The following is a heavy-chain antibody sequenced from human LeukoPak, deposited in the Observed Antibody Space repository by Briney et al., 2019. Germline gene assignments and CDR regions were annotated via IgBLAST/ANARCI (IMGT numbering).Heavy chain of an antibody. CDR3: ARSEGYYDILTGYYYYYGMDV. D-gene: IGHD3-9*01. CDR2: IWYDGSNK. J-gene: IGHJ6*04. CDR1: GSTFSSYG. Sequence: GGSLRLSCAASGSTFSSYGMHWVRQAPGKGLEWVAVIWYDGSNKYYADSVKGRFTISRDNSKNTLYLQMNSLRAEDTAVYYCARSEGYYDILTGYYYYYGMDVWGKGTTVTVSS. V-gene: IGHV3-33*01.